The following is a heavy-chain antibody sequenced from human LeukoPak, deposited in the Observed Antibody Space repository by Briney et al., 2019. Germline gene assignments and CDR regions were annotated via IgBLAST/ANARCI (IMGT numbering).Heavy chain of an antibody. Sequence: SETLSLTCTVSGGSISSYYWSWIRQPAGKGLEWIGRIYTSGSTNYNPSLKSRVTMSVDTSKNQFSLKLSSVTAADTAVYYCAGEGIAAAGLYYYYYYMDVWGKGTTVTVSS. CDR2: IYTSGST. D-gene: IGHD6-13*01. CDR3: AGEGIAAAGLYYYYYYMDV. CDR1: GGSISSYY. J-gene: IGHJ6*03. V-gene: IGHV4-4*07.